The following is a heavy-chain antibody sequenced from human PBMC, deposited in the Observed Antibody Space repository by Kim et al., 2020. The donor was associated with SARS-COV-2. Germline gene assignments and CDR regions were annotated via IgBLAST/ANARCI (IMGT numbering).Heavy chain of an antibody. V-gene: IGHV3-30*07. D-gene: IGHD2-2*01. J-gene: IGHJ6*02. Sequence: VKGRFTISRDNSKNPLYRQMNGLRAADTAVYYCARVKRGQLLSRYYGMDVWGQGTTVTVSS. CDR3: ARVKRGQLLSRYYGMDV.